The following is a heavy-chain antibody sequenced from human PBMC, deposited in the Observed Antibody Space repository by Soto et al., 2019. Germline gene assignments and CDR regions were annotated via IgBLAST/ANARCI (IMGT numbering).Heavy chain of an antibody. J-gene: IGHJ6*02. D-gene: IGHD6-13*01. Sequence: QVQLVQSGAEVKKPGSSVKVSCKASGGTFSSYAISWVRQAPGQGLEWMGGIIPIFGTANSAQKFQGRVTITADESTSTAYMELSSLRSDDTAVYYCERVKGYSSSRGLTYGMDVWGQGTTVTLSS. CDR2: IIPIFGTA. V-gene: IGHV1-69*01. CDR3: ERVKGYSSSRGLTYGMDV. CDR1: GGTFSSYA.